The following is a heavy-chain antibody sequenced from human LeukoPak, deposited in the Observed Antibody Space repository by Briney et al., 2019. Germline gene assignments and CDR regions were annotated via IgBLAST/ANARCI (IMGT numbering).Heavy chain of an antibody. V-gene: IGHV4-34*01. CDR1: GGSFSGYY. Sequence: PSETLSLTCAVYGGSFSGYYWSWIRQPPGKGLEWIGEINHSGSTNYNPSLKSLVTISVDTSKNQFSLKLSSVTAADTAVYYCARGVGKYQLRGFDPWGQGTLVTVSS. CDR2: INHSGST. D-gene: IGHD2-2*01. J-gene: IGHJ5*02. CDR3: ARGVGKYQLRGFDP.